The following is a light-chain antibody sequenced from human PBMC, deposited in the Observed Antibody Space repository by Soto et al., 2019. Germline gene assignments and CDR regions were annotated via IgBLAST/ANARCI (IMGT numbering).Light chain of an antibody. V-gene: IGKV3-15*01. Sequence: EILMTQSPATLSVSPGERVILSCRASQSVGSTLAWYQQKPGQAPRLLIRGASTRATGVPARFSGSGSGTEFTLTISSLQSEDFAVYYCQQYSTSHTFGGGTTLEIK. CDR1: QSVGST. CDR3: QQYSTSHT. J-gene: IGKJ4*02. CDR2: GAS.